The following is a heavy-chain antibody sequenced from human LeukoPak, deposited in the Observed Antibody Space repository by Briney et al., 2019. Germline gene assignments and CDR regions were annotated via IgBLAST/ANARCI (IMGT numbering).Heavy chain of an antibody. V-gene: IGHV3-21*04. Sequence: GGSLRLSCAASGFTFSSYSMNWVRQAPGKGLEWVSSISSSSSYIYYADSVKGRFTISRDNSKNTLYLQMNSLRAEDTAVYYCAKDLYIVVVTAQVPFDYWGQGTLVTVSS. J-gene: IGHJ4*02. CDR3: AKDLYIVVVTAQVPFDY. CDR2: ISSSSSYI. D-gene: IGHD2-21*02. CDR1: GFTFSSYS.